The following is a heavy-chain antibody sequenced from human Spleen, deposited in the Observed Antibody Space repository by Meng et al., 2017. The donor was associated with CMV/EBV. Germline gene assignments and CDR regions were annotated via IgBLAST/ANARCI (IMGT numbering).Heavy chain of an antibody. CDR1: GFTFSSYG. V-gene: IGHV3-30*02. CDR2: IRYDGSNK. Sequence: GGSLRLSCAASGFTFSSYGMHWVRQAPGKGLEWVAFIRYDGSNKYYADSVKGRFTISRDNSKNTLYLQMNSLRAEDTAVYYCAKDLVRLSLYYYYGMDVWGQGTTVTVSS. CDR3: AKDLVRLSLYYYYGMDV. J-gene: IGHJ6*02. D-gene: IGHD1-1*01.